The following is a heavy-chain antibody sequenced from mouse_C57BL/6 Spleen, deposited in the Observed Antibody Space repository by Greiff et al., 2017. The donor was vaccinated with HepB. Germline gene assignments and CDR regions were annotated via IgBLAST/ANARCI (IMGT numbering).Heavy chain of an antibody. CDR3: AREGLLRYFDY. CDR1: GYAFSSSW. CDR2: IYPGDGDT. Sequence: VQLQQSGPELVKPGASVKISCKASGYAFSSSWMNWVKQRPGKGLEWIGRIYPGDGDTNYNGKFKGKATLTAEKSSSTAYMQLSSLTSEDSAVYFCAREGLLRYFDYWGQGTTLTVSS. D-gene: IGHD1-1*01. J-gene: IGHJ2*01. V-gene: IGHV1-82*01.